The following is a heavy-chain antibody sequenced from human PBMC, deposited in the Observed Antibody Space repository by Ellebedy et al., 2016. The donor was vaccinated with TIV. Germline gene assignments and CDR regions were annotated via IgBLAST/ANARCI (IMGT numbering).Heavy chain of an antibody. D-gene: IGHD2-8*02. J-gene: IGHJ6*02. CDR1: GGSISTSNW. V-gene: IGHV4-31*11. CDR3: ARDPGGMDV. Sequence: SETLSLXXAVSGGSISTSNWWSWVRQHPGKGLEWIGYIYYSGSTYYNPSLKSRVTISVDTSKNQFSLKLSSVTAADTAVYYCARDPGGMDVWGQGTTVTVSS. CDR2: IYYSGST.